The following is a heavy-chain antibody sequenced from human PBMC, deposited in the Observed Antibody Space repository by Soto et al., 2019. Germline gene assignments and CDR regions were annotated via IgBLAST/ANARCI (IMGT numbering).Heavy chain of an antibody. J-gene: IGHJ4*02. D-gene: IGHD2-8*01. V-gene: IGHV3-7*05. CDR2: IKQDGGEK. Sequence: EVQLVESGGGLVQPGGSLRLSCAASGFTFSSYWMSWVRQAPGKGLEWVANIKQDGGEKYYVDSVKGRFTISRDNAKKSMYLQMNSLRAENTAVYYCARALKYTVYGVADYWGPGTLVTVSS. CDR1: GFTFSSYW. CDR3: ARALKYTVYGVADY.